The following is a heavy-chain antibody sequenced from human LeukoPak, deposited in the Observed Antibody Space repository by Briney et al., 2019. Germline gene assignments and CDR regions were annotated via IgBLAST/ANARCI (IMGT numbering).Heavy chain of an antibody. Sequence: SETLSLTCAVYGGSFSDYYWSWIRQPPGKGLEWIGEINHSGSTNYNPSLKSRVTISVDTSKNQFSLKLSSVTAADTAVYYCARVRWLGGLDYWGQGTLVTVSS. D-gene: IGHD3-10*01. CDR2: INHSGST. CDR1: GGSFSDYY. V-gene: IGHV4-34*01. CDR3: ARVRWLGGLDY. J-gene: IGHJ4*02.